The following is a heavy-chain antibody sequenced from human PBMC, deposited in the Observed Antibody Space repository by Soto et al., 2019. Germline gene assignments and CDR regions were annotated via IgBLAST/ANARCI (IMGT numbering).Heavy chain of an antibody. Sequence: SETLSLTCTVSGGSISSGGYYWSWIRQHPGKGLEWIGYIYYSGSTYYNPSLKSRVTISVDTSKNQFSLKLSSVTAADTAVYYCARDAHYDFWSGLRRVIYGMDVWGQGTTVTVSS. D-gene: IGHD3-3*01. J-gene: IGHJ6*02. V-gene: IGHV4-31*03. CDR3: ARDAHYDFWSGLRRVIYGMDV. CDR2: IYYSGST. CDR1: GGSISSGGYY.